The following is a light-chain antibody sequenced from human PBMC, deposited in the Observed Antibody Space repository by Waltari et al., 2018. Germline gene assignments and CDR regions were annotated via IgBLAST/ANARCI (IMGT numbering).Light chain of an antibody. CDR2: WAC. J-gene: IGKJ2*01. CDR3: QQYYDTPGT. Sequence: DFVMTQSPDSLAVSLGERATINCRSSQSGFYNSNNKNYLAWYQQKPGQPPKVLIYWACTRLSWVPRRFSGGGSGTDFTLTIIVRQAEDVAIYYCQQYYDTPGTFGQGTKLEIK. CDR1: QSGFYNSNNKNY. V-gene: IGKV4-1*01.